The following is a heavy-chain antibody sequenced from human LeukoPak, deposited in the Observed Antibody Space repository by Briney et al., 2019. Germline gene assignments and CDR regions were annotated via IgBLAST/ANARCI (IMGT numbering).Heavy chain of an antibody. CDR1: GFTFSTYV. V-gene: IGHV3-33*08. Sequence: GGSLRLSCAASGFTFSTYVIHWVRQVPGKGLEWVAVKDYCADSVKGRFTAFKDNSKNTLYLQMNSLRAEDTAVYYCAKIYSSSWYGLIDYWGQGTLVTVSS. CDR3: AKIYSSSWYGLIDY. CDR2: KD. J-gene: IGHJ4*02. D-gene: IGHD6-13*01.